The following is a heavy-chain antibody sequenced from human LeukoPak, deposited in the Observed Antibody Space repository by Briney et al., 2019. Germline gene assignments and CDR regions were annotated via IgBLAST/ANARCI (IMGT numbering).Heavy chain of an antibody. V-gene: IGHV4-30-4*07. CDR1: GGSISSGGYS. J-gene: IGHJ4*02. CDR2: IYYSGST. D-gene: IGHD2-15*01. Sequence: TSETLSLTCAVSGGSISSGGYSWSWIRQPPGKGLEWIGYIYYSGSTYYNPSLKSRVTISVDTSKNQFSLKLSSVTAADTAVYYCARGPQYCSGGSCYSGVFSYFDYWGQGTLVTVSS. CDR3: ARGPQYCSGGSCYSGVFSYFDY.